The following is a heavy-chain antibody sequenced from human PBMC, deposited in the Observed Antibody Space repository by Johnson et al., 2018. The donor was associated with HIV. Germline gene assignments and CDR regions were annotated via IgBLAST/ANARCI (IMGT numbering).Heavy chain of an antibody. J-gene: IGHJ3*02. CDR1: AFSFSNYP. V-gene: IGHV3-30*04. D-gene: IGHD6-13*01. CDR3: VKARGGQQLSMGDAVDI. Sequence: QVQLVESGGGVVQPGRSLRLSCAASAFSFSNYPMHWVRQAPGKGLEWVAVISYDGSNKYYADSVQGRFIMSRDNSKNTLYVEMDSLRAEDTAVYYCVKARGGQQLSMGDAVDIWGQGIMVTVSS. CDR2: ISYDGSNK.